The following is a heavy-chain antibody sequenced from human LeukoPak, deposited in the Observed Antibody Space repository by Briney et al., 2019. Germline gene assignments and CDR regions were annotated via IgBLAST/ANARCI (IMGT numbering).Heavy chain of an antibody. D-gene: IGHD3-22*01. J-gene: IGHJ4*02. V-gene: IGHV3-23*01. CDR2: ISGSGGST. CDR1: GFTFSSYA. CDR3: AKAPDYYDSSGPVGY. Sequence: PGGSLRLSCAASGFTFSSYAMSWVRQAPGKGLEWVSAISGSGGSTYYADSVKGRFTISRDNSKNTLYLQMNSLRAEDTAVYYCAKAPDYYDSSGPVGYWGQGTLVTVSS.